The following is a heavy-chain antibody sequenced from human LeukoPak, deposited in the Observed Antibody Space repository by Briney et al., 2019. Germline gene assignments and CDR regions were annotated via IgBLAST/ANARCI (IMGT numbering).Heavy chain of an antibody. J-gene: IGHJ4*02. CDR2: IYYSGST. D-gene: IGHD5-18*01. CDR1: GGSISSYY. Sequence: PSETLSLTCTVSGGSISSYYWSWIRQPPGKGLEWIGYIYYSGSTNYNPSLKSRVTISVDTSKNQFSLKLSSVTAADTAVYYCARGQKYIYGYTVTELGSRYFDYWGQGTLVTVSS. V-gene: IGHV4-59*01. CDR3: ARGQKYIYGYTVTELGSRYFDY.